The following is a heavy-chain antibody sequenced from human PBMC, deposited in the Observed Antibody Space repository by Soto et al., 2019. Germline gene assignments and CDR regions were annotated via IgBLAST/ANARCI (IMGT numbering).Heavy chain of an antibody. CDR2: IWYDGSNK. CDR1: GSTFSSYG. Sequence: QAGGSLRLSCAASGSTFSSYGMHWVRQAPGKGLEWVAVIWYDGSNKYYADSVKGRFTISRDNSKNTLYLQMNSLRAEDTAVYYCARDSVVTATLFEYWGQGTLVTVSS. V-gene: IGHV3-33*01. CDR3: ARDSVVTATLFEY. D-gene: IGHD2-21*02. J-gene: IGHJ4*02.